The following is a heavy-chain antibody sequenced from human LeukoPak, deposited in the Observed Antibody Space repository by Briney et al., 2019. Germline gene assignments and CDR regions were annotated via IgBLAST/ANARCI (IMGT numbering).Heavy chain of an antibody. D-gene: IGHD4-11*01. CDR2: FYYSGST. V-gene: IGHV4-59*13. Sequence: SETLSLTCTVSGGSISSYHWSWIPQPPGKGLEWIGYFYYSGSTNYNPSLKSRVTISVDTSKNQFSLKLSSVTAADTAVYYCARVNRMTTVTRSSYYYYGMDVWGQGTAVTVSS. J-gene: IGHJ6*02. CDR1: GGSISSYH. CDR3: ARVNRMTTVTRSSYYYYGMDV.